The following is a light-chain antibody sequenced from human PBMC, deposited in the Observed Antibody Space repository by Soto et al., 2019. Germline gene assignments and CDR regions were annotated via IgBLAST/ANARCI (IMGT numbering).Light chain of an antibody. CDR3: QQYNSWPLT. J-gene: IGKJ4*01. V-gene: IGKV3D-15*01. CDR1: QSVSSN. CDR2: GAS. Sequence: EILMTQSPATLSVSPGERSTLSCRASQSVSSNLAWYQQKPGQAPRLLIYGASTRATGVPTRISGSGSGTEFTLTISSLQSEDFAVYYCQQYNSWPLTFGGGTKVDIK.